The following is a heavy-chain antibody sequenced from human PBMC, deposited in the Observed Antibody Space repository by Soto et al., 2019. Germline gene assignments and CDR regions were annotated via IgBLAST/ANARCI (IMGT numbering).Heavy chain of an antibody. CDR1: GFTFSSYG. V-gene: IGHV3-33*01. CDR3: ARDSGAPYYGMDV. CDR2: IWYDGSNK. D-gene: IGHD1-26*01. J-gene: IGHJ6*02. Sequence: GGSLRLSCAASGFTFSSYGMHWVRQAPGKGLEWVAVIWYDGSNKYYADSVKGRFTISRDNSKNTLYLQMNSLRAEDTAVYYCARDSGAPYYGMDVWGQGTTVTVSS.